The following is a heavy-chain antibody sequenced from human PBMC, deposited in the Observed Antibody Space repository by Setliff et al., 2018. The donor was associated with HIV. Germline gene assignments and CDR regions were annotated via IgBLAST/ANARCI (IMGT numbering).Heavy chain of an antibody. CDR2: ICHSGST. CDR3: TRLQQWSGVWPSDC. CDR1: GYSISSGYC. V-gene: IGHV4-38-2*02. D-gene: IGHD2-8*01. J-gene: IGHJ4*02. Sequence: SETLSLTCTVSGYSISSGYCWGWIRQSPEKGLEWTGLICHSGSTYYNPSLRSRVTISVDTSKNQLSLKLTSVSAADTAIYYSTRLQQWSGVWPSDCWGQGTLVTVSS.